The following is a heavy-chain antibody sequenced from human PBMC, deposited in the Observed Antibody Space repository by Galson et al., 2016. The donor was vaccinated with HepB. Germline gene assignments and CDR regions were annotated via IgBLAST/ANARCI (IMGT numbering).Heavy chain of an antibody. CDR3: ARRFFSTEYSEH. CDR2: IYPGDSDT. D-gene: IGHD3/OR15-3a*01. Sequence: QSGAEVTKPGESLRISCKGSGYTFSDYWIVWVRQMPGKGLEWMGIIYPGDSDTRYNPSFQGQVTISADKSISTAYLQWSSLKASDTAMYYCARRFFSTEYSEHWGQGTLVTGAS. J-gene: IGHJ4*02. CDR1: GYTFSDYW. V-gene: IGHV5-51*01.